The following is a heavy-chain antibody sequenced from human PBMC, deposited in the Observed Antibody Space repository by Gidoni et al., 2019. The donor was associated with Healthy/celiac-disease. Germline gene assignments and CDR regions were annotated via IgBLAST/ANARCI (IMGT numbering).Heavy chain of an antibody. CDR2: IYHSGST. Sequence: QLQLQESGSGLVKPSQTLSLTCAVSGGSISSGGYSWSWIRQPPGKGLEWIGYIYHSGSTHYNPSLKSRVTISVDRSKNQFSLKLSSVTAADTAVYYCARRQNYGDYGDAFDIWGQGTMVTVSS. CDR1: GGSISSGGYS. D-gene: IGHD4-17*01. J-gene: IGHJ3*02. V-gene: IGHV4-30-2*01. CDR3: ARRQNYGDYGDAFDI.